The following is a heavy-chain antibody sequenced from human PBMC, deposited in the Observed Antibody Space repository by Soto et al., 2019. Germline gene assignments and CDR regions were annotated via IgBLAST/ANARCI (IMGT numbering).Heavy chain of an antibody. D-gene: IGHD2-21*01. CDR3: ARDIPDDKFDY. CDR2: IWYDGSNK. Sequence: PGGSLRLSCAASGFTFSSYGMHWVRQAPGKGLEWVAVIWYDGSNKYYADSVKGRFTISRDNSKNTLYLQMNSLRAEDTAVYYCARDIPDDKFDYWGQGTLVTVSS. J-gene: IGHJ4*02. V-gene: IGHV3-33*01. CDR1: GFTFSSYG.